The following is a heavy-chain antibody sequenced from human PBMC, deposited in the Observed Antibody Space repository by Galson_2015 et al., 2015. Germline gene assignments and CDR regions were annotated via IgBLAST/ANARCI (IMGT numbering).Heavy chain of an antibody. CDR3: AREPIPNIVVVPAAKYTYYYYGMDV. CDR2: IIPIFGTA. J-gene: IGHJ6*02. Sequence: LVKVSCKASGGTFSSYAISWVRQAPGQGLEWMGGIIPIFGTANYAQKFQGRVTITADESTSTAYMELSSLRSEDTAVYYCAREPIPNIVVVPAAKYTYYYYGMDVWGQGTTVTVSS. V-gene: IGHV1-69*13. D-gene: IGHD2-2*01. CDR1: GGTFSSYA.